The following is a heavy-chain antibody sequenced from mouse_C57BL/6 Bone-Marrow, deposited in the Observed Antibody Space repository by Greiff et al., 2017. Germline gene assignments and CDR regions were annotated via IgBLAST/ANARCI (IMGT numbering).Heavy chain of an antibody. J-gene: IGHJ1*03. V-gene: IGHV3-8*01. Sequence: VQLQQSGPGLAKPSQTLSLTCSVTGYSITSDYWNWIRKFPGNKLEYMGYISYSGSTYYNPSLKSRISITRDTSKNQYYLQLNSVTTEDTATYYCARSPYYYGSSWRYFDVWGTGTTVTVSS. CDR3: ARSPYYYGSSWRYFDV. CDR2: ISYSGST. D-gene: IGHD1-1*01. CDR1: GYSITSDY.